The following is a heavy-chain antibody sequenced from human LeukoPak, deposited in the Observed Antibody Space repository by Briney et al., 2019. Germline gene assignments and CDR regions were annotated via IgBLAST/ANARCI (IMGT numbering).Heavy chain of an antibody. J-gene: IGHJ4*02. CDR3: ARRAAGDYFDS. CDR2: IYHSEST. CDR1: VYGDFISNYY. D-gene: IGHD6-13*01. Sequence: SETLSLTCTVSVYGDFISNYYWSWIRQPPGKGLEWIGYIYHSESTNYSPSLKSRVTISVDMSKNQFSLKVSSVTPADTAVYFCARRAAGDYFDSWGQGNLVTVSS. V-gene: IGHV4-59*12.